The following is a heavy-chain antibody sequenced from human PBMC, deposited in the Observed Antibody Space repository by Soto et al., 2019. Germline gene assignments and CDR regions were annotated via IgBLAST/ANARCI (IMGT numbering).Heavy chain of an antibody. CDR2: IYYSGST. J-gene: IGHJ4*02. D-gene: IGHD3-3*01. CDR3: ARDLQGVADY. CDR1: GGSISSYY. V-gene: IGHV4-59*01. Sequence: QVQLQESGPGLVKPSETLSLTCTVSGGSISSYYWSWIRQPPGKGLEWIGYIYYSGSTNYNPSLKSRVTISVDTSKNQCSLKLSSLTAADTAVYYCARDLQGVADYWGQGTLVTVSS.